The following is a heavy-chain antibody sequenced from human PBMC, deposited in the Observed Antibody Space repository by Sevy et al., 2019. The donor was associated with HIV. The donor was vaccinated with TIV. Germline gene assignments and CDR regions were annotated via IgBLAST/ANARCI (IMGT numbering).Heavy chain of an antibody. Sequence: ASVKVSCKASGYTFTSYDINWVRQATGQGLEWMGWMNPNSGNTGYAQKFQGRVTMTRNTSISTAYMELSSLRSEDTAVYYCARYAREDIVVVPAAKADYYYYYYMEVWGKGTTVTVSS. J-gene: IGHJ6*03. V-gene: IGHV1-8*01. D-gene: IGHD2-2*01. CDR2: MNPNSGNT. CDR1: GYTFTSYD. CDR3: ARYAREDIVVVPAAKADYYYYYYMEV.